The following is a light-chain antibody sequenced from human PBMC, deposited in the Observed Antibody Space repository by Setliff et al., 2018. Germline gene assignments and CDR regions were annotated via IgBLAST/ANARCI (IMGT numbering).Light chain of an antibody. CDR3: LSYTSKTTHAP. Sequence: QSALTQPAAVSGSPGQSITISCTGTSSDVGGYDYVSWYQQHPGKAPKLMIYEVSKRPSGVSDRFSGSKSGNTASLTISGLQAEDEADYYCLSYTSKTTHAPFGGGTKVTVL. J-gene: IGLJ2*01. CDR2: EVS. CDR1: SSDVGGYDY. V-gene: IGLV2-14*03.